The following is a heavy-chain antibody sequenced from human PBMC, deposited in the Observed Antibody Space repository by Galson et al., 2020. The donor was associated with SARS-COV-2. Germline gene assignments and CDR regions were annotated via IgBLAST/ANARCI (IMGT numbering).Heavy chain of an antibody. D-gene: IGHD3-10*01. CDR1: GFTFSSHA. V-gene: IGHV3-23*01. Sequence: GGTLRLSCAASGFTFSSHAMSWVRQAPGKGLEWVSSIRRNGGSTFYADSVKRRFSISRDNSKNTLFLQMDSLRAEDTAVYYCAKAYLMVREVIIGFDVWGQGTTVTVSS. CDR2: IRRNGGST. J-gene: IGHJ3*01. CDR3: AKAYLMVREVIIGFDV.